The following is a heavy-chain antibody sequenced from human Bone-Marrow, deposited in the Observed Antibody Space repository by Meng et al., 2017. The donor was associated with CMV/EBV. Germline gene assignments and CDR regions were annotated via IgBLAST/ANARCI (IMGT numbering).Heavy chain of an antibody. Sequence: ASVKVSCKASGYTFTSYDINWVRQATGQGLEWMGWMNPNSGNTGYAQKFQGRVTMTRNTSISTAYMELSSLRSADTAGYYCARVGDYGGNSFRHYYYYGMDVWGQGTTVTVSS. CDR2: MNPNSGNT. CDR1: GYTFTSYD. V-gene: IGHV1-8*01. CDR3: ARVGDYGGNSFRHYYYYGMDV. J-gene: IGHJ6*02. D-gene: IGHD4-23*01.